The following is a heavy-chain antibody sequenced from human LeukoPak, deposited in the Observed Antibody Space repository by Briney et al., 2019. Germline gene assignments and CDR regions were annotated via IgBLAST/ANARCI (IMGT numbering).Heavy chain of an antibody. J-gene: IGHJ3*02. V-gene: IGHV3-7*01. CDR2: IKQDGSEK. Sequence: GGSLRLSCAASGFTFSSYWMSWVHQAPGKGLEWVANIKQDGSEKYYVDSVKGRFTISRDNAKNSLYLQMNSLRAEDTAVYYCAKPKRRSLDAFDIWGQGTMVTVSS. CDR1: GFTFSSYW. D-gene: IGHD1-14*01. CDR3: AKPKRRSLDAFDI.